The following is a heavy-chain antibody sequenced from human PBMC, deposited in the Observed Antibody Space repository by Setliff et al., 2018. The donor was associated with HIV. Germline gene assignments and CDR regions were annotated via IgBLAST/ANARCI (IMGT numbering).Heavy chain of an antibody. D-gene: IGHD2-8*01. J-gene: IGHJ4*02. CDR3: ASGSGYCKNGVCYIGVHRTPDKYYFDS. V-gene: IGHV1-3*01. Sequence: ASVKVSCKASGYTFTSYAMHWVRQAPGQRLEWMGWVNAGNGYTKYSQKFQGRVTMTTDELMTTAYLELSSLRSEDTAVYYCASGSGYCKNGVCYIGVHRTPDKYYFDSWGQGALVTVSS. CDR1: GYTFTSYA. CDR2: VNAGNGYT.